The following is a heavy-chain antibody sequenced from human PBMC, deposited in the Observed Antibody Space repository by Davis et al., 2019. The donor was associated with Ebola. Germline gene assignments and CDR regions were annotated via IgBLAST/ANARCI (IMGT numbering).Heavy chain of an antibody. CDR1: GFIFSTYA. J-gene: IGHJ4*02. V-gene: IGHV3-23*01. D-gene: IGHD3-16*01. Sequence: PGGSLRLSCAASGFIFSTYAMSWVRQAPGKGLEWVSGISGSSYSTYYADSVKGRFSISRDNSNKTLDLEMNSLRAEDTAVYYCARDEGDYVGGGFDCWGQGTLVTVSS. CDR2: ISGSSYST. CDR3: ARDEGDYVGGGFDC.